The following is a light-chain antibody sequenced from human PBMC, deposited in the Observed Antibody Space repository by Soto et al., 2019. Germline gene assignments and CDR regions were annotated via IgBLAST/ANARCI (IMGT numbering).Light chain of an antibody. J-gene: IGLJ3*02. CDR3: SSSAGTNSFVL. Sequence: QSVLTQPPSASGSPGQSVTISCTGTSSDIGGYNSVSWYQQHPGKAPKLMIYEVNKRPLGVPERFSGSKSGNTASLTVSGLQADDEDDYYCSSSAGTNSFVLFGGGTKLTVL. CDR1: SSDIGGYNS. V-gene: IGLV2-8*01. CDR2: EVN.